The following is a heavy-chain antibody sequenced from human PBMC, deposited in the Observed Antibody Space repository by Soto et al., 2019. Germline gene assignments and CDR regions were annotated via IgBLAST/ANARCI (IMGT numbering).Heavy chain of an antibody. J-gene: IGHJ3*01. CDR2: IYWDDDK. CDR3: AHVPPEQDALDV. Sequence: QITLEESGPPLMKPTQTLTLTCTFSGFSLRTSGVGVAWIRQPPGKALEWVALIYWDDDKRYSPSLRSRLTVTKDTSKNQVVLTKTNMDPVDTATYYCAHVPPEQDALDVWGQGTMVTVSS. CDR1: GFSLRTSGVG. D-gene: IGHD2-2*01. V-gene: IGHV2-5*02.